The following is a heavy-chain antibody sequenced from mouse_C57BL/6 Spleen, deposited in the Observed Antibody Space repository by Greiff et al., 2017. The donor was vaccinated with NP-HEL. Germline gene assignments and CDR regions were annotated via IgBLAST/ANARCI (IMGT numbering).Heavy chain of an antibody. CDR1: GFTFSDYG. CDR2: ISSGSSTI. Sequence: DVMLVESGGGLVKPGGSLKLSCAASGFTFSDYGMHWVRQAPEKGLEWVAYISSGSSTINYADTVKGRVTISRDNAKNTLFLQMTSLRSEDTAMYCCARRWLPYFDVWGTGTTVTVSS. D-gene: IGHD2-2*01. V-gene: IGHV5-17*01. J-gene: IGHJ1*03. CDR3: ARRWLPYFDV.